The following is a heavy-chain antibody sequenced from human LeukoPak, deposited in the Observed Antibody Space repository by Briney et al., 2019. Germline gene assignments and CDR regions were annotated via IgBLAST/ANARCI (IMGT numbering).Heavy chain of an antibody. D-gene: IGHD2-2*01. V-gene: IGHV3-48*01. CDR3: AKEEIGYCSSTSCYGLVY. Sequence: GGSLRLSCAASGFTFSSYSMNWVRQAPGKGLEWVSYISSSSSTIYYADSVKGRFTMSRDNSKNTLYLQMNSLRAEDTAVYYCAKEEIGYCSSTSCYGLVYWGQGTLVTVSS. CDR2: ISSSSSTI. CDR1: GFTFSSYS. J-gene: IGHJ4*02.